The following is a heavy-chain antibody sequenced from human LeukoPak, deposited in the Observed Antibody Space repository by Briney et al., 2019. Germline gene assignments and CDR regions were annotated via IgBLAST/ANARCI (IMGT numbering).Heavy chain of an antibody. V-gene: IGHV3-23*01. D-gene: IGHD3-10*01. Sequence: GASLRLSCAASGFAFSNYAMSWVRQAPGKGLEWVSSLSGGGDSRYYADSVTGRFTITRYNSKNTLYLQMNSLRAEDTAVYYCAKAVRSMVTGGGYFDSWGQGTLVTVSS. CDR1: GFAFSNYA. CDR2: LSGGGDSR. J-gene: IGHJ4*02. CDR3: AKAVRSMVTGGGYFDS.